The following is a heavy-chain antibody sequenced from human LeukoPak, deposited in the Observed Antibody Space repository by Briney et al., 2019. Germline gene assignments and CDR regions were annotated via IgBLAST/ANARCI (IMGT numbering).Heavy chain of an antibody. CDR1: GFTFSSYG. D-gene: IGHD6-13*01. V-gene: IGHV3-30*02. CDR3: AKEEGSSWPTTNY. Sequence: PGGSLRLSCAASGFTFSSYGMHWVRQAPGKGLEWVAFIRYDGSNKYYADSVKGRFTISRDNSKNTLYLQMNSLRAEDTAVYYCAKEEGSSWPTTNYRGQGTLVTVSS. CDR2: IRYDGSNK. J-gene: IGHJ4*02.